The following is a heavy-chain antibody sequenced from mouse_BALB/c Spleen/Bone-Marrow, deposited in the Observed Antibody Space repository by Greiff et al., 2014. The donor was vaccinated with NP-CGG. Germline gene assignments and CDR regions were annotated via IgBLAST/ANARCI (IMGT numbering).Heavy chain of an antibody. V-gene: IGHV3-1*02. CDR1: GYSITSGYS. D-gene: IGHD2-3*01. CDR3: ARQNDGYLYYAMDY. CDR2: IHYSGTT. Sequence: EVKLMESGPDLVKPSQSLSLTCTVTGYSITSGYSWHWIRQFPGNKLEWMGYIHYSGTTNYNPSLKSRISITRDTSKNQFFLQLNSLTSDDTATYYCARQNDGYLYYAMDYWGQGTSVTVSS. J-gene: IGHJ4*01.